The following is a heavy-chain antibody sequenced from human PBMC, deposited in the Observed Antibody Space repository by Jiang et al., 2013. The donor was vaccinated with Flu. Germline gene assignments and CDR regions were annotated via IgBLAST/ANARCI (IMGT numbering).Heavy chain of an antibody. CDR2: INPDSGDT. D-gene: IGHD4-17*01. J-gene: IGHJ4*02. V-gene: IGHV1-2*02. CDR3: ARDSDPYGTYVPFDY. CDR1: GYTFTGYY. Sequence: QSGAEVKKPGASVKVSCKASGYTFTGYYMHWMRRAPGQGLEWMGWINPDSGDTNYAQKFQDRVTMTRDTSISTAYMELSRLRSDDTAVYYCARDSDPYGTYVPFDYWGQGSLVTVSS.